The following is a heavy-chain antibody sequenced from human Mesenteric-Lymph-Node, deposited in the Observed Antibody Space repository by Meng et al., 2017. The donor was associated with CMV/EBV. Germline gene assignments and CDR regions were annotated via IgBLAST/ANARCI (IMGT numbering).Heavy chain of an antibody. D-gene: IGHD2-2*01. J-gene: IGHJ6*02. CDR3: ASRRTSSPFYYYYGMDV. CDR2: IIGSGAGA. Sequence: GESLKISCAASGFIFSGYAMSWVRQAPGQGLQWVSTIIGSGAGAYYADSVKGRFTISRDNSKNTLYLQMNSLRAEDTAVYYCASRRTSSPFYYYYGMDVWGQGTTVTVSS. V-gene: IGHV3-23*01. CDR1: GFIFSGYA.